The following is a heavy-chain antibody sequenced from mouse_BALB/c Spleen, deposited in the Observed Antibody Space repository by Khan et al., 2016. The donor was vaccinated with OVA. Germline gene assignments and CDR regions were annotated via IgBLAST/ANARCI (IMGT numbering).Heavy chain of an antibody. CDR3: ARGNWQSYYFDY. D-gene: IGHD4-1*01. Sequence: EVQLQQSGPELVKPGASVKMSCKPSGYIFTNYVLHWVKQKPGQGLEWIGYINPYNCGTKYNEKFKGKATLASDKSSITAYMELSSLTSEDSAVYYCARGNWQSYYFDYWGQGTTLTLSS. J-gene: IGHJ2*01. CDR1: GYIFTNYV. CDR2: INPYNCGT. V-gene: IGHV1S136*01.